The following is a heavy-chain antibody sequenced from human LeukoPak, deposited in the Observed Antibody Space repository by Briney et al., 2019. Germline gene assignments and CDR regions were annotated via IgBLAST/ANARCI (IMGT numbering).Heavy chain of an antibody. V-gene: IGHV3-48*01. Sequence: GGSLRLSCAASGFTFSSYAMNWVRQAPGRGLEWVSYISSSSSTIYYADSVKGRFTISRDNSKNTLYLQMNSLRAEDTAVYYCAKDYSKTSYYGSGTYYRPNWFDPWGQGTLVTVSS. CDR2: ISSSSSTI. CDR3: AKDYSKTSYYGSGTYYRPNWFDP. D-gene: IGHD3-10*01. J-gene: IGHJ5*02. CDR1: GFTFSSYA.